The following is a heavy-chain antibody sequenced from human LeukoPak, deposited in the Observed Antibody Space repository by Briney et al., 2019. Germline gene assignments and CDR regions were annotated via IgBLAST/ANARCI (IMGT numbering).Heavy chain of an antibody. V-gene: IGHV3-11*01. CDR2: ITSGGSTI. Sequence: PGGSLRLSCAASGFTFTDYCMSWVRQAPGKGLECISYITSGGSTIYYADSVKGRFTISRDDASNSLYLHMNSLRAEDTAVYYCARPFFGVAVIPSPFDSWGQGTLVTVSS. CDR3: ARPFFGVAVIPSPFDS. J-gene: IGHJ4*02. CDR1: GFTFTDYC. D-gene: IGHD3-3*01.